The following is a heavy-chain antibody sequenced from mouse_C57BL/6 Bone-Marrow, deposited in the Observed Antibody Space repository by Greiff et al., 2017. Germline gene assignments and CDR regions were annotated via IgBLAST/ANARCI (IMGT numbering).Heavy chain of an antibody. CDR1: GYTFTSYG. V-gene: IGHV1-81*01. D-gene: IGHD2-3*01. CDR3: ARYDGYYVPYYYAMDY. CDR2: IYPRSGNT. Sequence: VKLQQSGAELARPGASVKLSCKASGYTFTSYGISWVKQRTGQGLEWIGEIYPRSGNTYYNEKFKGKATLTADKSSSTAYMALRSLTSEDSAVYFCARYDGYYVPYYYAMDYWGQGTSVTVSS. J-gene: IGHJ4*01.